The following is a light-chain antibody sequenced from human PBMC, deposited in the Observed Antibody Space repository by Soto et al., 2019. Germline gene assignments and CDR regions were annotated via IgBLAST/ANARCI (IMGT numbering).Light chain of an antibody. J-gene: IGKJ1*01. CDR3: LQYYNFSWT. Sequence: ATQMTQSPSSLSASVGDRVTISCRASQDIRNTLAWYQQKPGEAPKLLIFAASNLQSGVPSRFSGSGSVTDFTLAITGLQPEDFATYYCLQYYNFSWTFGQGTKVDI. V-gene: IGKV1-6*01. CDR1: QDIRNT. CDR2: AAS.